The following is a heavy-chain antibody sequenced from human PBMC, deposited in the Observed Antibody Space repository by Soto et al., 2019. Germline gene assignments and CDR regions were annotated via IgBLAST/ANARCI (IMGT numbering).Heavy chain of an antibody. V-gene: IGHV1-46*01. J-gene: IGHJ6*02. CDR3: ARFNSESSHDYYGMDV. D-gene: IGHD6-13*01. CDR1: GYTFTSYY. CDR2: INPSGGST. Sequence: GASVKVSCQASGYTFTSYYMHWVRQAPGQGLEWMGIINPSGGSTRYAQKFQGRVTMTRDTSTSTVYMELSSLRSEDTAVYYWARFNSESSHDYYGMDVWGQGTTVTVSS.